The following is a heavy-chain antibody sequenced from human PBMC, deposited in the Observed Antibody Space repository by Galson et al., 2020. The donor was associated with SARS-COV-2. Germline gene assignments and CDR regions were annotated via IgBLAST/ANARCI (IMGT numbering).Heavy chain of an antibody. J-gene: IGHJ4*02. CDR1: GFTVSSNY. CDR2: IYSGGST. CDR3: ARGESPKRGWANPTNDY. D-gene: IGHD3-10*01. Sequence: GESLKISCAASGFTVSSNYMSWVRQAPGKGLEWVSVIYSGGSTYYADSVKGRFTISRDNSKNTLYLQMNSLRAEDTAVYYCARGESPKRGWANPTNDYGGQGALVTVSS. V-gene: IGHV3-66*01.